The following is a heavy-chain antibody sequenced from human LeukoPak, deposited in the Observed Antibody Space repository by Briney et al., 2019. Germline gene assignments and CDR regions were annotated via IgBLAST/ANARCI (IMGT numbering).Heavy chain of an antibody. J-gene: IGHJ4*02. CDR1: GGSFSGYY. Sequence: NASETLSLTCAVYGGSFSGYYWSWIRQPPGKGLEWIGEINHSGSTNYNPSLKSRVTISVDTSKNQFSLKLSSVTAADTAVYYCARVWAGYFDYWGQGTLVTVSS. D-gene: IGHD3/OR15-3a*01. CDR2: INHSGST. V-gene: IGHV4-34*01. CDR3: ARVWAGYFDY.